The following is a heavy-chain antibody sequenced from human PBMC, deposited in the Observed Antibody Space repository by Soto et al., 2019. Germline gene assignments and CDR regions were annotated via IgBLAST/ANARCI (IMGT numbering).Heavy chain of an antibody. CDR2: VHSSGST. D-gene: IGHD6-13*01. CDR3: ARDQGVAAAGITWFDP. J-gene: IGHJ5*02. CDR1: CDSMNTYH. V-gene: IGHV4-4*07. Sequence: SETLSLTCTFSCDSMNTYHWSWIRQPAGKGLEWIGHVHSSGSTNYNPSLKSRVTVSVDTSKNPFSLRLMSVTAADTAVYYCARDQGVAAAGITWFDPWGQGSRVTVSS.